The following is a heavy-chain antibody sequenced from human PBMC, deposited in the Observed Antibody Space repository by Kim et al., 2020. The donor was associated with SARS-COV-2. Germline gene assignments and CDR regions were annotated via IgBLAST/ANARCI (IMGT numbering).Heavy chain of an antibody. V-gene: IGHV4-34*01. Sequence: SETLSLTCAVYGGSFSGYYWSWIRQPPGKGLEWIGEINHSGSTNYNPSLKSRVTISVDTSKNQFSLKLSSVTAADTAVYYCARTIVYCGGDCSSTQGPSSREYYYYGMDVWGQGTTVTVSS. CDR3: ARTIVYCGGDCSSTQGPSSREYYYYGMDV. CDR1: GGSFSGYY. D-gene: IGHD2-21*02. J-gene: IGHJ6*02. CDR2: INHSGST.